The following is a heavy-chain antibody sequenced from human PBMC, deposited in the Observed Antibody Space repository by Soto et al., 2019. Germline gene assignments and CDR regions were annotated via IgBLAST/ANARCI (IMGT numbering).Heavy chain of an antibody. CDR1: GFTFSSYG. V-gene: IGHV3-33*01. D-gene: IGHD3-10*01. CDR2: IWYDGSNK. Sequence: QVQLVESGGGVVQPGRSLRLSCAASGFTFSSYGMHWVRQAPGKGLEWVAVIWYDGSNKYYADSVKGRFTISRDNSKNTLYLQMNSLRAEDTAVYYCARDEVIYGSGSYSPIGYWGQGTLVTVSS. J-gene: IGHJ4*02. CDR3: ARDEVIYGSGSYSPIGY.